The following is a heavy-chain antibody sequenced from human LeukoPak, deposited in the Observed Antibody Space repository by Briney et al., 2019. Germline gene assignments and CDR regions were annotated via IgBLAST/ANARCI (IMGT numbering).Heavy chain of an antibody. CDR1: GYTFTSYA. J-gene: IGHJ5*02. CDR3: ARDVDYDILTGYYNWFDP. V-gene: IGHV7-4-1*02. D-gene: IGHD3-9*01. Sequence: ASVKVSCKASGYTFTSYAMNWVRQAPGQGLEWMGWINTNTGNPTYAQGFTGRFVFSLDTSVSTAYLQISSLKAEDTAVYYCARDVDYDILTGYYNWFDPWGQGTLVTVSS. CDR2: INTNTGNP.